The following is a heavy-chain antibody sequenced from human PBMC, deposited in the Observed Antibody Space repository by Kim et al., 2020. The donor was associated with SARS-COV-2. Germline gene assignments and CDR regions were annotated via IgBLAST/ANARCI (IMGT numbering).Heavy chain of an antibody. CDR2: ISGSGVRT. CDR1: GFAFSTYA. V-gene: IGHV3-23*01. D-gene: IGHD3-3*01. Sequence: GGSLRLSCAASGFAFSTYAMTWVRQAPGKGLEYVAVISGSGVRTNYADSVKGRFTISRDNSKSTLYLQMSSLRAEDMAVYYCAKDIRDFSTGPLPPLRMDWGQGTLVTVSS. J-gene: IGHJ1*01. CDR3: AKDIRDFSTGPLPPLRMD.